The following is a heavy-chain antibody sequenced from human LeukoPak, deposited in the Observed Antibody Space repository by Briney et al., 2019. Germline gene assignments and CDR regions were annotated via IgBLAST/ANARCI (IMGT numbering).Heavy chain of an antibody. D-gene: IGHD1-14*01. Sequence: SETLSLTCAVSGASINNNYWTWVRQPPGKGLEWIGYIYSNGNTNYNPSLKGRVTMSIETSKNQFSLHLPSVTAADTAVYYCASGTFDGPLYGTYWYFHVWGRGTLVTVSS. J-gene: IGHJ2*01. CDR2: IYSNGNT. CDR1: GASINNNY. V-gene: IGHV4-59*01. CDR3: ASGTFDGPLYGTYWYFHV.